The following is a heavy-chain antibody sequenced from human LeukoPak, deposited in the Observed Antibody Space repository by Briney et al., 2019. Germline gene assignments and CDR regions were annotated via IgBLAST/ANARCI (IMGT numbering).Heavy chain of an antibody. D-gene: IGHD6-25*01. CDR2: IYHTGST. J-gene: IGHJ6*03. CDR3: AREGSEGKGYYYMDV. CDR1: GGSVSDYY. Sequence: SETLSLTCTISGGSVSDYYWSWIRQSPGKGLEWIGYIYHTGSTSYSPSLKSRVTISADTSQNQFSLKLSSVTAADTAVYYCAREGSEGKGYYYMDVWGKGTTVTVSS. V-gene: IGHV4-59*02.